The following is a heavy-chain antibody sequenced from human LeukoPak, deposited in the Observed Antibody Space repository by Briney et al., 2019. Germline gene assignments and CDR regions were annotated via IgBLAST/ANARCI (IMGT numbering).Heavy chain of an antibody. J-gene: IGHJ4*02. Sequence: ASVKVSCEASGFFFTGYSMHWVRQAPAQGLECMGWINLNSGRPMFAQKFQGRVTMTRDKSLNTAYMKLSSLRPDDTAVYFCARRSHVLQLERRSEYYFDFWGQGPLVIVSS. CDR2: INLNSGRP. V-gene: IGHV1-2*02. CDR1: GFFFTGYS. CDR3: ARRSHVLQLERRSEYYFDF. D-gene: IGHD1-1*01.